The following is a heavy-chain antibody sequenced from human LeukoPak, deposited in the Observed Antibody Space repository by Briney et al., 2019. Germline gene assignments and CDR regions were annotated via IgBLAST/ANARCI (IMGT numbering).Heavy chain of an antibody. CDR2: IYAGEST. CDR1: GFTFSDYW. CDR3: AREVAAAGTGFYFDY. D-gene: IGHD6-13*01. V-gene: IGHV3-66*01. J-gene: IGHJ4*02. Sequence: PGGSLRLSCAASGFTFSDYWMSWVRQAPGKGLEWVSIIYAGESTQYADSVKGRFTISRDNSKNTLYLQMNSLRGEDTAVYYCAREVAAAGTGFYFDYWGQGTLVTVSS.